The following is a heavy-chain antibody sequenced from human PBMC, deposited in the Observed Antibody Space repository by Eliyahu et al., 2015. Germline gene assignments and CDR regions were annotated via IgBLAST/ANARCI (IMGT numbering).Heavy chain of an antibody. V-gene: IGHV3-30*18. CDR1: GFTFSTYG. J-gene: IGHJ6*02. CDR2: ISYDGSNQ. D-gene: IGHD5-12*01. Sequence: QVQLVESGGGVVQPGRSLRXXCVASGFTFSTYGMHWVRQAPGKGLELVAVISYDGSNQYYADSVKGRFTISRDNSKNRLYLQMNSLRVEDTAVYYCAKAMVATRRKEPYYYYGMDVWGQGTTVTVSS. CDR3: AKAMVATRRKEPYYYYGMDV.